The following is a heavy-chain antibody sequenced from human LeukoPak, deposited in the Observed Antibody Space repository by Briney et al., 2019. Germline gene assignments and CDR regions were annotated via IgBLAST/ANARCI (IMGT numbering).Heavy chain of an antibody. V-gene: IGHV3-7*01. D-gene: IGHD2-15*01. J-gene: IGHJ4*02. CDR2: IRHDGGET. CDR3: ARPSFTQGSYFDY. Sequence: PGGSLRLSCATSGFTFNNYAMHWVRQAPGKGLEWVANIRHDGGETYYVGSVKGRFTISRDNAKNSLYLQMNSLSAEDTAVYYCARPSFTQGSYFDYWGQGTLVTVSS. CDR1: GFTFNNYA.